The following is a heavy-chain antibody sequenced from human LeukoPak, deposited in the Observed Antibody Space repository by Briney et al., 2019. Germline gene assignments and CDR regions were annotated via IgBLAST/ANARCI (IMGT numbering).Heavy chain of an antibody. CDR3: ARDHGAIALTNYLDY. CDR2: INRNGGNT. Sequence: GVSLRLSCAASGFTFDDYGMSWVRQGPGKGLEWVSNINRNGGNTAYADSVKGRFTISRDNAKNSLYLQMNSLRAEDTALYYCARDHGAIALTNYLDYWGQGTLVTVSS. CDR1: GFTFDDYG. V-gene: IGHV3-20*04. J-gene: IGHJ4*02. D-gene: IGHD1-1*01.